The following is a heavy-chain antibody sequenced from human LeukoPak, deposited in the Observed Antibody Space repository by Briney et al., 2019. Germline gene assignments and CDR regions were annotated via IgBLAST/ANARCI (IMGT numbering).Heavy chain of an antibody. Sequence: ETLSLTCAVYGGSFSGYYWSWVRQAPGKGLEWVSYISSSSSTIYYADSVKGRFTISRDNAKNSLYLQMNSLRAEDTAVYYCARVGGRYCSGGSCYSEGFDYWGQGTLVTVSS. D-gene: IGHD2-15*01. J-gene: IGHJ4*02. CDR2: ISSSSSTI. CDR1: GGSFSGYY. V-gene: IGHV3-48*01. CDR3: ARVGGRYCSGGSCYSEGFDY.